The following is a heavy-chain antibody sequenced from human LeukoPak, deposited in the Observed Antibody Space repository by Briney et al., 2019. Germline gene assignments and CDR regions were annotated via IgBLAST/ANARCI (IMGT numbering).Heavy chain of an antibody. D-gene: IGHD6-13*01. CDR2: IKQDGSEE. Sequence: GGSLRLSCAASGFTFSSYWMSWVRQAPGKGLEWVANIKQDGSEEYYVDSVKGRFTISRDNAKNSLYLQMNSLRAGDTAVYYCARTRRIAAAGRASYYFDYWGQGTLVTVSS. J-gene: IGHJ4*02. V-gene: IGHV3-7*03. CDR3: ARTRRIAAAGRASYYFDY. CDR1: GFTFSSYW.